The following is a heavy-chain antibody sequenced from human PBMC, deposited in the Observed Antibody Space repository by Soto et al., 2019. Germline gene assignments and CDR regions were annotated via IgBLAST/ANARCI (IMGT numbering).Heavy chain of an antibody. V-gene: IGHV5-51*01. CDR3: ARQGYTYGYDY. Sequence: GESLKLSCQGSGNSFTTYWIAWVRQMPGKGLEWLGIIYPGDSDTRYSPSFQGQVTISADKSISTAYLQWSSLKASDTAMYYCARQGYTYGYDYWGLGTQVTVSS. J-gene: IGHJ4*02. D-gene: IGHD5-18*01. CDR2: IYPGDSDT. CDR1: GNSFTTYW.